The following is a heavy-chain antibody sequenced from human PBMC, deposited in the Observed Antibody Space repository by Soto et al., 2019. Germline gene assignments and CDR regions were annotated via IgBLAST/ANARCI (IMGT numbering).Heavy chain of an antibody. CDR1: GGSISTVGHY. V-gene: IGHV2-26*01. CDR3: ALIKDCSRTDCYLASFDP. J-gene: IGHJ5*02. Sequence: KTSETLSLTCSVSGGSISTVGHYWTWIRQPPGKGLEWLAHIFSSDDKSYSTSLRSRLTISKDTSRSQVVLTMTNLDPMDSATYYCALIKDCSRTDCYLASFDPWGQGTLVTVSS. CDR2: IFSSDDK. D-gene: IGHD2-2*01.